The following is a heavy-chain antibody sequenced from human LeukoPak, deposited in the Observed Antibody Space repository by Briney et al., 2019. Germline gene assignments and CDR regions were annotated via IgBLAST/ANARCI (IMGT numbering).Heavy chain of an antibody. CDR1: GGSVSSAYYY. J-gene: IGHJ4*02. CDR3: VRGVYGSGSHYFDY. CDR2: IYYSAST. D-gene: IGHD3-10*01. V-gene: IGHV4-61*01. Sequence: SETLSLTCTVSGGSVSSAYYYWIWIRQPPGKGLEWIGYIYYSASTKYNPSLKSRVTISVDTSKNQFSLKLNSVTAADTAVYFCVRGVYGSGSHYFDYWDQGTLVTVSS.